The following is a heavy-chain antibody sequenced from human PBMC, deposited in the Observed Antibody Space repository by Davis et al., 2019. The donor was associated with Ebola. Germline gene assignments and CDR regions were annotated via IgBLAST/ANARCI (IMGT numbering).Heavy chain of an antibody. CDR3: ARDRGDGYRSGLDY. Sequence: NSVKGRFTISRDDAKNSLYLQMNSLRADDTAVYFCARDRGDGYRSGLDYWGQGALVTVSS. D-gene: IGHD5-24*01. V-gene: IGHV3-7*01. J-gene: IGHJ4*02.